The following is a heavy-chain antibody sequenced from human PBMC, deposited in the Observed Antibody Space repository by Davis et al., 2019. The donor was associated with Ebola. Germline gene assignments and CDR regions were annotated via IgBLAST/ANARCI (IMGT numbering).Heavy chain of an antibody. J-gene: IGHJ6*02. Sequence: GESLKIPCQCSGYSFTSYWIGWVRQLPGKGLEWMVIIYPGDSDTRYSPSFQGQVTISADKSISTAYLQWSSLKASDTAMYYCARQGDYYYYYGMDVWGQGTTVTVSS. D-gene: IGHD4/OR15-4a*01. CDR2: IYPGDSDT. CDR3: ARQGDYYYYYGMDV. V-gene: IGHV5-51*01. CDR1: GYSFTSYW.